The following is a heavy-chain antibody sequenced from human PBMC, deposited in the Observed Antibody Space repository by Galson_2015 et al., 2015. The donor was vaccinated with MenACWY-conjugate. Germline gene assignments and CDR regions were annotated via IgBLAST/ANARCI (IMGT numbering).Heavy chain of an antibody. V-gene: IGHV2-5*02. CDR3: SRTGATPGDY. CDR1: GFSLSTSGVG. J-gene: IGHJ4*02. CDR2: IYWDDDK. Sequence: PALVTPTQPLTLTCTFSGFSLSTSGVGVGWIRQPPGKALEWLALIYWDDDKRYTPSLRSRLTITKDTSKNHVVLTMTNMDPVDTATYYCSRTGATPGDYWGQGTMVTVSS. D-gene: IGHD2-15*01.